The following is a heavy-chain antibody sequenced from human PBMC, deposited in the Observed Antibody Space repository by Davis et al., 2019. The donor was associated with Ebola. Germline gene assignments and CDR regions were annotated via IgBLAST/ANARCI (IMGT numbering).Heavy chain of an antibody. CDR3: TRTFYSGSGTYYNPDY. Sequence: GESLKISCAASGFTFSSYAMTWVRQAPGKGLEWVSSISPSGGRTYYADSARSRFTISRDNSKNTLYLQMNSLRAEDAAVYYCTRTFYSGSGTYYNPDYWGQGTLVTVSS. J-gene: IGHJ4*02. CDR1: GFTFSSYA. D-gene: IGHD3-10*01. V-gene: IGHV3-23*01. CDR2: ISPSGGRT.